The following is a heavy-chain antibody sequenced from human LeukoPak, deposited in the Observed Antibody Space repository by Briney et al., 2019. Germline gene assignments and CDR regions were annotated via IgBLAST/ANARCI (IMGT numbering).Heavy chain of an antibody. Sequence: GGSLRLSCAASGFNFIDYSMNWVRQAPGKGLEWISYIGISSGNTKYADSVKGRFTISRDKARNSLYLQMNSLRVEDTAMYYCARDHRYAFDNWGHGTLLTVSS. CDR2: IGISSGNT. CDR3: ARDHRYAFDN. CDR1: GFNFIDYS. D-gene: IGHD5-12*01. J-gene: IGHJ4*01. V-gene: IGHV3-48*01.